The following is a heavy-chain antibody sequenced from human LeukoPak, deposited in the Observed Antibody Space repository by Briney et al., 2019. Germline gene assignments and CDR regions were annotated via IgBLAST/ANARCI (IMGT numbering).Heavy chain of an antibody. CDR1: GSSISSFY. D-gene: IGHD2-2*02. V-gene: IGHV4-4*09. Sequence: TSETLSLTCTVSGSSISSFYWSWIPQPQGEGLECLASIYTSGGTNFNPSLKGRVTMSVDTSKYQFSLKLSSLTAADTAVYYCARLAGYCLSASCYTSDYFDYWGQGILVTVSS. CDR2: IYTSGGT. CDR3: ARLAGYCLSASCYTSDYFDY. J-gene: IGHJ4*02.